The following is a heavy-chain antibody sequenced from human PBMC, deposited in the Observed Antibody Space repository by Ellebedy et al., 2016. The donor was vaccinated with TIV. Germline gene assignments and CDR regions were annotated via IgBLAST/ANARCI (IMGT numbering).Heavy chain of an antibody. V-gene: IGHV4-39*01. Sequence: MPSETLSLTCTVSGGSISSSSYYWGWIRQPPGKGLEWIGSIYYGGSTYYNPSLKSRVTIAVDQSNNQVSLKLSSVTAADTALYYCAKHPLEWLVGPMYFDYWGQGTLVTVSS. CDR1: GGSISSSSYY. D-gene: IGHD6-19*01. CDR2: IYYGGST. CDR3: AKHPLEWLVGPMYFDY. J-gene: IGHJ4*02.